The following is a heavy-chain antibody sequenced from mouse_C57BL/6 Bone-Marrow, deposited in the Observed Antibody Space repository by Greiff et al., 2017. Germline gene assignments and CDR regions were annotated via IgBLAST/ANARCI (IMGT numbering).Heavy chain of an antibody. CDR2: IHPNSGST. CDR1: GYTFTSYW. D-gene: IGHD1-1*01. CDR3: ARLNYYGSSYGFAY. J-gene: IGHJ3*01. Sequence: QVQLQQPGAELVKPGASVKLSCKASGYTFTSYWMHWVKQRPGQGLEWIGMIHPNSGSTNYNEKFKSKATLTVDKSSSTAYMQLSSLTSEDSAVYYGARLNYYGSSYGFAYWGQGTLVTVSA. V-gene: IGHV1-64*01.